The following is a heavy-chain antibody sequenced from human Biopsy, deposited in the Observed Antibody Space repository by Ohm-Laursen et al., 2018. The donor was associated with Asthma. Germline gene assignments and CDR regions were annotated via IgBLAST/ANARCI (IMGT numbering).Heavy chain of an antibody. Sequence: SETLSLTWVVYGGSFSSNYWSWIRQTPGKGLEWLGDTHHSGYTNYNPSLSSRLTLSVDTSKNHFSLKLSSVTAADTAVYYYARHWDWGSFFDYWGQGTPVTVSS. CDR1: GGSFSSNY. CDR2: THHSGYT. J-gene: IGHJ4*02. CDR3: ARHWDWGSFFDY. D-gene: IGHD7-27*01. V-gene: IGHV4-34*01.